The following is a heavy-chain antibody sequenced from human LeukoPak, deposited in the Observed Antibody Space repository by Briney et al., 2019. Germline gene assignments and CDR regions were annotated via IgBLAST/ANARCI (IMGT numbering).Heavy chain of an antibody. Sequence: GGSLRLSCAASGFTFSRYAMTWVRQAPGKGLEWVSTISGNGDSTHYADSVKGRFTISRDHSKNTLYVQMNSLRAEDTAIYYCAKDTAMVTPYYFDFWGQGTLVTLSS. CDR1: GFTFSRYA. CDR3: AKDTAMVTPYYFDF. V-gene: IGHV3-23*01. CDR2: ISGNGDST. D-gene: IGHD5-18*01. J-gene: IGHJ4*02.